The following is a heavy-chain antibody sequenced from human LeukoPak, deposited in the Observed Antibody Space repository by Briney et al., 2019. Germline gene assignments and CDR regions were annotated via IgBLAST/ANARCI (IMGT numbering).Heavy chain of an antibody. J-gene: IGHJ4*02. Sequence: PGGSLRLSCAASGFTFSSYGMHWVRQAPGMGLEWVAATSYEGNGTFYAGSVKDRFTMSRDNSNNMVYLQMNSLRHEDTALYYCASEVEALLDHWGQGTLVTVSS. CDR2: TSYEGNGT. V-gene: IGHV3-30*03. CDR3: ASEVEALLDH. CDR1: GFTFSSYG. D-gene: IGHD2-15*01.